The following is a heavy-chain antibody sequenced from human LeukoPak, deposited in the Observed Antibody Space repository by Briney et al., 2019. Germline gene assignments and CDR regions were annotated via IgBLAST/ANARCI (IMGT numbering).Heavy chain of an antibody. J-gene: IGHJ4*02. D-gene: IGHD3-22*01. CDR3: AGGSGLPDSNGFHYFDY. CDR1: GYTFTGYY. CDR2: INPNNGAT. Sequence: ASVKVSCKSSGYTFTGYYIHWVRQAPGQGLEWMGWINPNNGATTYAQKFQDSVSMTRDTSVSTAYMELRWLRSVDTAVYFCAGGSGLPDSNGFHYFDYWGQGTLVAVSS. V-gene: IGHV1-2*02.